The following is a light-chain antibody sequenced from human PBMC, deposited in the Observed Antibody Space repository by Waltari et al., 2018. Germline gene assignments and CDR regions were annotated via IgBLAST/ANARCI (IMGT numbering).Light chain of an antibody. V-gene: IGKV1-39*01. J-gene: IGKJ5*01. CDR1: QSGSNY. CDR3: QQTYTTPIT. CDR2: SAS. Sequence: DIQMTQSPSSLSASVGDTVTITCRTSQSGSNYFHWYQKRPGRAPDLLIYSASILHNWVPSRFSGSGSKTDFTLTITRLQPEDFATYYCQQTYTTPITFGQGTRLEIK.